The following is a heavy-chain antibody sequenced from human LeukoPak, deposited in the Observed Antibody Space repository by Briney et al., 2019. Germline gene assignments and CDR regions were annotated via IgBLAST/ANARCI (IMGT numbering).Heavy chain of an antibody. Sequence: GRSLRLSCAASGFTFSSYGMHWVRQAPGKGLEWVAVISYDGSNKYYADSVKGRFTISRDNSKNTLYLQMNSLRAEDTAVYYCAGDNLDGYNSFDYWGQGTLVTVPS. CDR2: ISYDGSNK. J-gene: IGHJ4*02. CDR3: AGDNLDGYNSFDY. V-gene: IGHV3-30*03. D-gene: IGHD5-24*01. CDR1: GFTFSSYG.